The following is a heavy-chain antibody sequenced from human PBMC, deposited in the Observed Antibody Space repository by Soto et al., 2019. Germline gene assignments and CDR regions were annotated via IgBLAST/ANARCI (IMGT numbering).Heavy chain of an antibody. V-gene: IGHV3-33*01. CDR1: GFIFSSYG. CDR3: ARCKQKVVHCAVDV. CDR2: INYDGSNK. J-gene: IGHJ6*02. D-gene: IGHD6-13*01. Sequence: QVHLVESGGGAVQPGRSLRVSCEASGFIFSSYGIHWVRQAPGKGLEWVAFINYDGSNKFYGDSVKGRFTISRDNSKNTLYLQMSSLRGEDTAVYYCARCKQKVVHCAVDVWGQGATVTVTS.